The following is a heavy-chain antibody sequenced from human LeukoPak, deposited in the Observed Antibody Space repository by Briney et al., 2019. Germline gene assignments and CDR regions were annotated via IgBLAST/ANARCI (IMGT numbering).Heavy chain of an antibody. D-gene: IGHD3-22*01. Sequence: SETLSLTCTVSGGSISSSSYYWGWIRQPPGKGLEWIGSIYYSGSTYYNPSLKSRVTISVDTSKNQFSLKLSSVTAADTAVYYCASGPIYDSSGTGPDYFDYWGQGTLVTLSS. J-gene: IGHJ4*02. CDR3: ASGPIYDSSGTGPDYFDY. CDR2: IYYSGST. V-gene: IGHV4-39*07. CDR1: GGSISSSSYY.